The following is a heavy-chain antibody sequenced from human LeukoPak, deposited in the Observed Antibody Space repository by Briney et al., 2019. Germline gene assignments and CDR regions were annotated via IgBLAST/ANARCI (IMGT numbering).Heavy chain of an antibody. J-gene: IGHJ6*02. D-gene: IGHD3-3*01. V-gene: IGHV6-1*01. CDR1: GDSVSSNSAA. CDR3: ARDGPELRFLETSYYYYYGMDV. Sequence: SQTLSLTCAISGDSVSSNSAAWNWIRQSPSRGLEWLGRTYYRSKWYNDYAVSVKSRITINPDTSKNQFSLQLNSVTPEDTAVYYCARDGPELRFLETSYYYYYGMDVWGQGTTVTVPS. CDR2: TYYRSKWYN.